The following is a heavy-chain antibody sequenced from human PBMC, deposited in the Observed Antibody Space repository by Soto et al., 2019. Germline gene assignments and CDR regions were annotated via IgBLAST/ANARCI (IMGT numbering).Heavy chain of an antibody. CDR3: ARDPYSNGWYVDFDY. J-gene: IGHJ4*02. CDR1: GFTFTSYS. V-gene: IGHV3-48*02. Sequence: EVQLVESGGGLVQTGGSLRLSYAASGFTFTSYSINWVRQAPGKGLEWVSYISTSSDTIYYADSVKGRFTISRDNAKNSVYLQMSSLRDEDTAVYYCARDPYSNGWYVDFDYWGQGTVVTVSS. D-gene: IGHD6-19*01. CDR2: ISTSSDTI.